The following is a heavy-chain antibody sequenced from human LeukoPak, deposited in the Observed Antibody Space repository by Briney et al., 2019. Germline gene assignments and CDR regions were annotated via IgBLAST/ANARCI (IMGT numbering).Heavy chain of an antibody. CDR3: ACLRGPSDY. CDR2: IRSKAKNYAT. D-gene: IGHD4-17*01. CDR1: GFSFSDST. J-gene: IGHJ4*02. V-gene: IGHV3-73*01. Sequence: GGSLRLSCVASGFSFSDSTIHWVRQASGKGLEWVGRIRSKAKNYATSYGSSVTGRFSISRDDSTNTAYLLLNSLKVDDTAVYFCACLRGPSDYWGQGTLVTVSS.